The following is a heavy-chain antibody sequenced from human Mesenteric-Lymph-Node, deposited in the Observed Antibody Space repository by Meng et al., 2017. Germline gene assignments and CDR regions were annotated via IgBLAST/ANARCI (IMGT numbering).Heavy chain of an antibody. CDR2: INSDGSST. D-gene: IGHD3-22*01. J-gene: IGHJ4*02. V-gene: IGHV3-74*01. CDR3: AREEVYHDRSGYYTLDH. CDR1: GFSFSSYW. Sequence: GESLKISCAASGFSFSSYWMHWVRQAPGKGLVWVSRINSDGSSTSYADSVKGRFTISRDNAKNTLYLQMNSLRAEDTAVYFCAREEVYHDRSGYYTLDHWGQGTLVTVSS.